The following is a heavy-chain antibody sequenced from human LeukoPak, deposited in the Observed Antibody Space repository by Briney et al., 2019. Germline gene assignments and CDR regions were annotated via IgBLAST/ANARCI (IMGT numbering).Heavy chain of an antibody. CDR2: IYYSGST. Sequence: SETLSLTCTVSGGSISSSSYYRGWIRQPPGKGLEWIGSIYYSGSTYYNPSLKSRVTISVDTSKNQFSLKLSSVTASDTAVYYCAKSATKYYYDSSGPQDPWGQGTLVTVSS. CDR3: AKSATKYYYDSSGPQDP. CDR1: GGSISSSSYY. V-gene: IGHV4-39*01. D-gene: IGHD3-22*01. J-gene: IGHJ5*02.